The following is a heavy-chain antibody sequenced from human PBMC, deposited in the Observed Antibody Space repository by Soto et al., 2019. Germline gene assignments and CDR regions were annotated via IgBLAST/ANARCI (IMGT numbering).Heavy chain of an antibody. CDR1: GGSISSYY. J-gene: IGHJ6*03. V-gene: IGHV4-59*01. CDR3: ARAGGSYLYYYYYYMDV. CDR2: IYYSGST. D-gene: IGHD1-26*01. Sequence: SETLSLTCTVSGGSISSYYWSWIRQPPGKGLEWIGYIYYSGSTNYNPSLKSRVTISVDTSKNQFSLKLSSVTAADTAVYYCARAGGSYLYYYYYYMDVWGIGTTVTVSS.